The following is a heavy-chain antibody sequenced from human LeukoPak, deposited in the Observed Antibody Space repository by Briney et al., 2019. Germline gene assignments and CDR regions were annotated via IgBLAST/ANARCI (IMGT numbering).Heavy chain of an antibody. Sequence: PSETLSLTCAVYGGPFSSYYWTWIRQSPGKGLEWIGEINHNKTTNYNPSITSRVTISVDTSKNQFSLNLTSVTAADTAVYYCAHSSSSLPTDSWGQGNLVIVSS. J-gene: IGHJ4*02. V-gene: IGHV4-34*01. CDR1: GGPFSSYY. D-gene: IGHD6-6*01. CDR2: INHNKTT. CDR3: AHSSSSLPTDS.